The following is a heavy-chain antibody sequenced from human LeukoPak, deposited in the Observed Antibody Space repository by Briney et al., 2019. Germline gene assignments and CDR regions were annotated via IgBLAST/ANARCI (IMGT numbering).Heavy chain of an antibody. CDR3: ARVTTTVIDY. Sequence: AGSLTLSCSASRFTFSDYYRSWHRPAPGQGREGGSYTIISSSYTNYAYSVKGRFTISRDNAKNSLYLQMNSLRAEATAVYSCARVTTTVIDYWGQGTLVTVSS. D-gene: IGHD4-17*01. CDR1: RFTFSDYY. CDR2: TIISSSYT. V-gene: IGHV3-11*06. J-gene: IGHJ4*02.